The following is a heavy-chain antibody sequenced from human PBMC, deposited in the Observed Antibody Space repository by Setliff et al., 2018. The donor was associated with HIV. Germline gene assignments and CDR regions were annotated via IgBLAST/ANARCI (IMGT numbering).Heavy chain of an antibody. CDR1: GGTFSSYA. D-gene: IGHD3-3*01. V-gene: IGHV1-69*13. Sequence: SVKVSCKASGGTFSSYAINWVRQAPGQGLEWMGGIIPIFGTANYAQKFQGRVTITADESTSTAYMELSSLRSEDTAVYYCARTPRITIFGVASPGAFDIWGQGTMVTVSS. CDR3: ARTPRITIFGVASPGAFDI. CDR2: IIPIFGTA. J-gene: IGHJ3*02.